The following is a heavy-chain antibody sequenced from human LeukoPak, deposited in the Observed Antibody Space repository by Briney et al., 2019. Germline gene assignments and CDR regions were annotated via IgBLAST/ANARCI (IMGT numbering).Heavy chain of an antibody. Sequence: PSETLSLTCTVSGGSISPYYWNWIRQSAGKGLEWIGRIQSSGSTNYNPSLRSRLTISVDKSQNQFSLKLTSVTAADTAVYYCARAERQFYYDSSGSSYYYYMDVWGKGTTVAVSS. J-gene: IGHJ6*03. CDR3: ARAERQFYYDSSGSSYYYYMDV. D-gene: IGHD3-22*01. CDR1: GGSISPYY. V-gene: IGHV4-4*07. CDR2: IQSSGST.